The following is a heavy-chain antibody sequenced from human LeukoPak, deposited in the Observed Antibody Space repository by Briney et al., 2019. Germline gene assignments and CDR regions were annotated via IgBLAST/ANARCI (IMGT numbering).Heavy chain of an antibody. V-gene: IGHV3-74*01. J-gene: IGHJ4*02. Sequence: GGSLRLSCAASGFTFSSYWMHWVRQAPGKGLVWVSRINSDGSSTSYADSVKGRFTISRDNAKNTLYLQMNSLRAEDTAVYYCATHGYSELRYFDWSTNEWGQGTLVTVSS. CDR1: GFTFSSYW. CDR3: ATHGYSELRYFDWSTNE. CDR2: INSDGSST. D-gene: IGHD3-9*01.